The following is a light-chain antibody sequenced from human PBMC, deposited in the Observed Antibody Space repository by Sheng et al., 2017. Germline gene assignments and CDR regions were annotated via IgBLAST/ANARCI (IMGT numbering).Light chain of an antibody. CDR1: QSVSSD. V-gene: IGKV3-15*01. CDR2: GAS. J-gene: IGKJ3*01. Sequence: EVVMTQSPATLSVSPGERATLSCRASQSVSSDLAWFQQKPGQAPRVLVYGASTRATDIPARFSASGFGTEFTLTISSLQSEDVAVYYCQQYNNWPGFTFGPGTKVDIK. CDR3: QQYNNWPGFT.